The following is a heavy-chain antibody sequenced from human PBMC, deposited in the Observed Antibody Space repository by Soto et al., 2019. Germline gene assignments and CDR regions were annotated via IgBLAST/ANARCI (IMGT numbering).Heavy chain of an antibody. V-gene: IGHV2-26*01. CDR2: IFSNDEK. CDR1: GFSLSNARMG. D-gene: IGHD1-26*01. J-gene: IGHJ4*02. CDR3: ARIGGLIVGATTPDY. Sequence: QVTLKESGPALVKPTETLTLTCTVSGFSLSNARMGVSWIRQPPGKALEWLAHIFSNDEKSYSTSLKSRLTISKDTSNSQVGLTMTTMDPVDAATYYWARIGGLIVGATTPDYWGQGTLVTVSS.